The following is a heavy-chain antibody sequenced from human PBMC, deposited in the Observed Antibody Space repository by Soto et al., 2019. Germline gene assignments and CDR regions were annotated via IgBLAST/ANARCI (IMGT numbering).Heavy chain of an antibody. J-gene: IGHJ5*02. D-gene: IGHD3-10*01. CDR2: IYYSGST. Sequence: QVQLQESGPGLVKPSQTLSLTCTVSGGSISSGGYYWSWIRQHPGKGLEWIGYIYYSGSTYYNPSLKSRVTISVDTSKNQVSLKLSSVTAADTAVYYCARDYGSGSYSDNWFDPWGQGTLVTVSS. CDR3: ARDYGSGSYSDNWFDP. CDR1: GGSISSGGYY. V-gene: IGHV4-31*03.